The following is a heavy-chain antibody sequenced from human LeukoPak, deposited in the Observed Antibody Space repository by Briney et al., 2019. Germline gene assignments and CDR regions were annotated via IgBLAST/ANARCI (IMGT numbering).Heavy chain of an antibody. V-gene: IGHV4-59*01. CDR1: GGSISSYY. CDR2: IYYSGST. D-gene: IGHD6-19*01. CDR3: ARATVAGGIYFDY. Sequence: SETLSLTCTVSGGSISSYYWSWIRQPLGKGLEWIGYIYYSGSTNYNPSLKSRVTISVDTSKNQFSLKLSSVTAADTAVYYCARATVAGGIYFDYWGQGTLVTVSS. J-gene: IGHJ4*02.